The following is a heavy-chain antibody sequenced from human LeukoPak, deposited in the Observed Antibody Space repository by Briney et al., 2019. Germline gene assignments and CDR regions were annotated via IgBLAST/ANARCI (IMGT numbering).Heavy chain of an antibody. CDR3: ARVDHYYYYGMGV. Sequence: SETLSLTCTVSGGSISSGGYYWSWIRQHPGKGLEWIGYIYYSGSTYYNPSLKSRVTISVDTSKNQFSLKLSSVTAADTAVYYCARVDHYYYYGMGVWGQGTTVTVSS. CDR2: IYYSGST. CDR1: GGSISSGGYY. V-gene: IGHV4-31*03. J-gene: IGHJ6*02.